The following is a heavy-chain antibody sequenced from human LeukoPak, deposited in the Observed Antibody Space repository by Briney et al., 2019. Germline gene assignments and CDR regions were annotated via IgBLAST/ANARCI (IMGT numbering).Heavy chain of an antibody. D-gene: IGHD6-19*01. CDR3: ASTSKSSGWYGYYYYMDV. Sequence: SETLSLTCTVSGGSISSYYWSWIRQPAGKGLEWIGRIYTSGSTNYNPSLKSRVTMSVDTSKNQFSLKLSSVTAADTAVYYCASTSKSSGWYGYYYYMDVWGKGTTVTVSS. CDR2: IYTSGST. CDR1: GGSISSYY. J-gene: IGHJ6*03. V-gene: IGHV4-4*07.